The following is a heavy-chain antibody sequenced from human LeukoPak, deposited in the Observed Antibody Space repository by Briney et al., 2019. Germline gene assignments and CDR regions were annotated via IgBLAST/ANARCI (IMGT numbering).Heavy chain of an antibody. CDR3: AKDLPLTGPVAAGS. CDR1: GFTFSSYP. D-gene: IGHD6-19*01. CDR2: ISGSGGNT. V-gene: IGHV3-23*01. Sequence: PGGSLRLSCAASGFTFSSYPMSWVRQAPGKGLEWVSAISGSGGNTFYADSVKGRFTISRDNSKNTVYLQMNSLRAEDTAVYYCAKDLPLTGPVAAGSWGQGTLVTVSS. J-gene: IGHJ5*02.